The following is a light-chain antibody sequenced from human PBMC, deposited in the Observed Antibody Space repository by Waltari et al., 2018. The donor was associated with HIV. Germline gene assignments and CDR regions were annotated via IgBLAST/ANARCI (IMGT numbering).Light chain of an antibody. CDR2: TAS. CDR1: QTISNY. J-gene: IGKJ1*01. CDR3: QQSYDSPRT. Sequence: DIQLTQSPSSLSASVGDRVTITCRASQTISNYLNWYQQKPGKAPEVLIYTASGLQSGVPSRFSGRGSRTDFTLTISNLQPEDFATYYCQQSYDSPRTFGQGTKVEIK. V-gene: IGKV1-39*01.